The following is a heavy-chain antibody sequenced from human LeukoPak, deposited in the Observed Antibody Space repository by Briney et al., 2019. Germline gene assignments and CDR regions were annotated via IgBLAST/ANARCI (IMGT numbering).Heavy chain of an antibody. D-gene: IGHD3-10*01. J-gene: IGHJ3*02. V-gene: IGHV4-30-2*01. CDR2: IYHSGST. Sequence: PSQTLSLTCAVSGGSISSGGYSWSWIRQPPGKGLEWIGYIYHSGSTYYNPSLKSRVTISVDRSKNQFSLKLSSVTAADTAVYYCARVVDYYGSGSQDDAFDIWGQGTMVTVSS. CDR3: ARVVDYYGSGSQDDAFDI. CDR1: GGSISSGGYS.